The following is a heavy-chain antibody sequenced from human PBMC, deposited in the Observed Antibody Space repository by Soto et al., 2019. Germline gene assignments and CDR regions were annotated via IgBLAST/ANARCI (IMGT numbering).Heavy chain of an antibody. CDR1: GFTFSNYW. D-gene: IGHD1-7*01. V-gene: IGHV3-74*01. CDR2: INSDGSST. Sequence: EVQLVESGGGLVQPGGSLRLSCAASGFTFSNYWMQWVRQAPGKGLMWVSRINSDGSSTNYADSVKGRFTISRDNAKNTLYLQMNSLRAEDTAVYYCARLQGTVAACYFDDWGQGTLVTVSS. J-gene: IGHJ4*02. CDR3: ARLQGTVAACYFDD.